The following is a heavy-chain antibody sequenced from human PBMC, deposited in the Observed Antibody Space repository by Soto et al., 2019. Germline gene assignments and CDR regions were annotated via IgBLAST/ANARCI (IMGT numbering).Heavy chain of an antibody. V-gene: IGHV3-15*07. D-gene: IGHD6-13*01. CDR3: TTDALGIAAN. J-gene: IGHJ4*02. Sequence: EVQLVESGGGFVKPGGSLRLSCAASGFTFSNAWMNWVRQAPGRGLEWVGRIKSKPDGGTTDYAAPVKGRFTISRDDSKNTLYLQMNSLKTEDTAVYYCTTDALGIAANWGQGTLVTVSS. CDR1: GFTFSNAW. CDR2: IKSKPDGGTT.